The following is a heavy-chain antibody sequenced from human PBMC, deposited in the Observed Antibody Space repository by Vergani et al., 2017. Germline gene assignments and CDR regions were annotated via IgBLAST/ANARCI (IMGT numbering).Heavy chain of an antibody. CDR2: INPSGGST. CDR3: ARDDWGSSDAFDI. D-gene: IGHD7-27*01. CDR1: GYTFTSYY. V-gene: IGHV1-46*01. J-gene: IGHJ3*02. Sequence: QVQLVQSGAEVKKPGASVKVSCKASGYTFTSYYMHWVRQAPGQGLEWMGIINPSGGSTSYAQKFQGWVTMTRDTSISTAYMELSRLRSDDTAVYYCARDDWGSSDAFDIWGQGTMVTGSS.